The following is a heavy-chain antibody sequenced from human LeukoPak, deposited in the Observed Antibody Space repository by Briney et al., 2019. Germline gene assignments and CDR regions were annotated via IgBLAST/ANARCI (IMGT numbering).Heavy chain of an antibody. D-gene: IGHD3-22*01. V-gene: IGHV4-31*03. J-gene: IGHJ3*02. CDR3: ARAGRWGVVVVDAFDI. CDR1: GGSISSGGYY. Sequence: PSETLSLTCTVSGGSISSGGYYWSWIRQHPGKGLEWIGYIYYSGSTYYNPSLKSRVTISVDTSKNQFSLKLSSVIAADTAVYYCARAGRWGVVVVDAFDIWGQGTMVTVSS. CDR2: IYYSGST.